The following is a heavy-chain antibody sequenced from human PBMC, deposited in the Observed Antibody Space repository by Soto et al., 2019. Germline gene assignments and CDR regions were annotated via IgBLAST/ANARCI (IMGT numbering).Heavy chain of an antibody. V-gene: IGHV4-61*08. CDR3: ARGSYSNQNWFDP. CDR2: IYTSGST. D-gene: IGHD4-4*01. Sequence: SETLSLTCSVSGGSITTGGYYWSWIRQHPGKGLEWIGYIYTSGSTNYNPSLKSRVTMSVDTSKNQFSLKLSSVTAADTAVYYCARGSYSNQNWFDPWGQGTLVTVSS. CDR1: GGSITTGGYY. J-gene: IGHJ5*02.